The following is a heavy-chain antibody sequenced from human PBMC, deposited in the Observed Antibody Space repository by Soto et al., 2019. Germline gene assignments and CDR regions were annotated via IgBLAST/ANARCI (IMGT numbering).Heavy chain of an antibody. CDR2: IYYTGST. Sequence: QLQLQESGPGLVKPSETLSLTCSVSGGSVSSSVYYWAWVPQPPGNVLEWIGDIYYTGSTYYNLYLKSRVTLSVNMSKNQFYLNVNFVTAADTAVYFCARRVDAPRYYGMDVWGQGTTVTVSS. CDR3: ARRVDAPRYYGMDV. CDR1: GGSVSSSVYY. J-gene: IGHJ6*02. D-gene: IGHD1-20*01. V-gene: IGHV4-39*01.